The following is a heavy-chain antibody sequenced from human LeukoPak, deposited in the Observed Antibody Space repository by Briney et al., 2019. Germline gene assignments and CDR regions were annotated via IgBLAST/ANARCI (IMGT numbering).Heavy chain of an antibody. Sequence: PSETLSLTCTVSGGSISSYYWSWIRQPPGKGLEWIRYIYYSGRTNYNPSLKSRVTISVDTSKNQLSLKPSSVTAADTAVYYCARGGRDGYTLYPFDYWGQGTLVTVSS. CDR3: ARGGRDGYTLYPFDY. V-gene: IGHV4-59*08. D-gene: IGHD5-24*01. J-gene: IGHJ4*02. CDR1: GGSISSYY. CDR2: IYYSGRT.